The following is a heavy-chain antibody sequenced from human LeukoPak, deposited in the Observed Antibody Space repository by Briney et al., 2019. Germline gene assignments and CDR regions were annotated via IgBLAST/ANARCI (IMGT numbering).Heavy chain of an antibody. CDR3: AKGGAARLHFQN. V-gene: IGHV4-59*01. CDR2: IYHSGST. D-gene: IGHD6-6*01. J-gene: IGHJ1*01. CDR1: GGSISTYY. Sequence: SETLSLTCTVSGGSISTYYWNWIRQPPGKGLEWIGYIYHSGSTNYNPSLQSRVTISVDTSKNQFSLNLNSVTAADTAVYYCAKGGAARLHFQNWGQGTLVTVSS.